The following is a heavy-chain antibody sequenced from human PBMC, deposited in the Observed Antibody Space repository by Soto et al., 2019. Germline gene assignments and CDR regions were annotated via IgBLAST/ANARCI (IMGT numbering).Heavy chain of an antibody. CDR3: ARDIWGAGTGYYMDV. CDR2: IYHGGST. Sequence: PSETLSLTCAVYGESVNPYYYWTWIRQSPGKGLEWIGEIYHGGSTNYNPSLKSRVTISVDASKNQFSLKLSSVTAADTAVYYCARDIWGAGTGYYMDVWGKGTTVTVSS. D-gene: IGHD1-7*01. V-gene: IGHV4-34*01. J-gene: IGHJ6*03. CDR1: GESVNPYYY.